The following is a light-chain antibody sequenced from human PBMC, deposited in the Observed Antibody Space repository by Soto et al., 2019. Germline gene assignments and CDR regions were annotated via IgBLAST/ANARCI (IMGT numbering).Light chain of an antibody. CDR3: ESYDISLSGYV. CDR1: SSNIGAGYD. V-gene: IGLV1-40*01. CDR2: GNS. Sequence: QSVLTQPPSVSGAPGQRVAISCTGSSSNIGAGYDVHWYQQLPGTAPKLLIYGNSNRPSGVPDRFSGSTSGTSASLAITGLQAEDESYYYCESYDISLSGYVFGTGTKVTVL. J-gene: IGLJ1*01.